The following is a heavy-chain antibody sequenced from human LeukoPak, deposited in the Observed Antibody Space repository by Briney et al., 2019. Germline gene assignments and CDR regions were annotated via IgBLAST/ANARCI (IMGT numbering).Heavy chain of an antibody. V-gene: IGHV1-69*13. CDR3: AIDLGVSSIFGVVISAPCIDP. CDR2: IIPISGTT. D-gene: IGHD3-3*01. J-gene: IGHJ5*02. Sequence: SVKLSCTASVATFTSYAISCVRQTPGQGLEWMGGIIPISGTTNYAQKFHGRATITAAESTSPANMELRSMRSDEPPVYHCAIDLGVSSIFGVVISAPCIDPWGQGTLDTVSS. CDR1: VATFTSYA.